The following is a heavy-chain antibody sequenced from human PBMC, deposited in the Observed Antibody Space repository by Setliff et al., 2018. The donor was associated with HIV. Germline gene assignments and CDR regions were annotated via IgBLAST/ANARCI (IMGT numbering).Heavy chain of an antibody. J-gene: IGHJ6*03. CDR3: AGSGDGDYYYYMDV. Sequence: RLSCAASGFTFSSYSMNWVRQAPGKGLEWVSSVSSSSRYIYHADSVQGRFTISRDNAKNSLYLQMNSLRAEDTAVYYCAGSGDGDYYYYMDVWGKVTTVTVSS. CDR2: VSSSSRYI. D-gene: IGHD7-27*01. V-gene: IGHV3-21*01. CDR1: GFTFSSYS.